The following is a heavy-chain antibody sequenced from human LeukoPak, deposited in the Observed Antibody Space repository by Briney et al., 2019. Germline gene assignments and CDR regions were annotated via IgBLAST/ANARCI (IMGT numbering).Heavy chain of an antibody. J-gene: IGHJ1*01. CDR1: GYTFTNYG. Sequence: GASVKVSCKASGYTFTNYGISWVRQAPGQGLEWMAWISTYNGNTNYAQNLQGRVAMTTDTSTSTVYMELRSLRSGDTAVYYCARGFFNSAYCGGDCFAEYFQYWGQGNLVTVSS. V-gene: IGHV1-18*01. CDR2: ISTYNGNT. CDR3: ARGFFNSAYCGGDCFAEYFQY. D-gene: IGHD2-21*02.